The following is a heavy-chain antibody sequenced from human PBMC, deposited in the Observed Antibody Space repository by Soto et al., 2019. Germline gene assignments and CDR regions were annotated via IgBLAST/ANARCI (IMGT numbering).Heavy chain of an antibody. CDR1: GFTFSSYG. V-gene: IGHV3-33*01. Sequence: QVQLVESGGGVVQPGRSLRLSCAASGFTFSSYGMHWVRQAPGKGLEWVAVIWYDGSNKYYADSVKGRFTISRDNSKNKLYLQMNSLRAEDTAVYYCARERGFYYYDSSGSPSMDYWGQGTLVTVSS. D-gene: IGHD3-22*01. CDR3: ARERGFYYYDSSGSPSMDY. CDR2: IWYDGSNK. J-gene: IGHJ4*02.